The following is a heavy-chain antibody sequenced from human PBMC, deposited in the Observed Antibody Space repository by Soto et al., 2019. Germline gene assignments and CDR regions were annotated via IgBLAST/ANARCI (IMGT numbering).Heavy chain of an antibody. CDR3: VKDLGYSLFAMGGGMDV. V-gene: IGHV3-23*01. Sequence: EVQLLESGGGFVQPGGSMRLSCVASGFTFNNYAMNWVRQAPGKGPEWVSVVSGSGGSTFYADSVGGRFTTPRDTSKHTVYLQMDRLRVEDTAIYYCVKDLGYSLFAMGGGMDVWGRGTTVTVSS. D-gene: IGHD3-3*02. J-gene: IGHJ6*02. CDR1: GFTFNNYA. CDR2: VSGSGGST.